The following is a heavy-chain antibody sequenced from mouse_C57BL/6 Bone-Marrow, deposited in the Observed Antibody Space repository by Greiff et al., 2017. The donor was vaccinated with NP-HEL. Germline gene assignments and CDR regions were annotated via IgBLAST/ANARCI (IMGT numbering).Heavy chain of an antibody. J-gene: IGHJ2*01. CDR1: GFTFSSYA. V-gene: IGHV5-4*01. CDR3: ARDGDYDFDY. Sequence: EVMLVESGGGLVKPGGSLKLSCAASGFTFSSYAMSWVRQTPEKRLEWVATISDGGSYTYYPDNVKGRFTISGDNAKNNLYLHMSHLKSEDAAKYYCARDGDYDFDYWGQGTTLTVSS. D-gene: IGHD2-13*01. CDR2: ISDGGSYT.